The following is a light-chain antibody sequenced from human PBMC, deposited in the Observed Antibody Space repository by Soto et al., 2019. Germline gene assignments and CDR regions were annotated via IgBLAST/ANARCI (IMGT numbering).Light chain of an antibody. Sequence: QSARTQPASVSGSPGQSVTISCTGTSSDVGGYQYVSWYQQHPGKAPKLMIYEVSNRPSGVSNRFSGSKSGNTASLTISGLQAEDEADYYCSSYTSSRTLLYVFGTGTKLTVL. CDR1: SSDVGGYQY. V-gene: IGLV2-14*01. J-gene: IGLJ1*01. CDR3: SSYTSSRTLLYV. CDR2: EVS.